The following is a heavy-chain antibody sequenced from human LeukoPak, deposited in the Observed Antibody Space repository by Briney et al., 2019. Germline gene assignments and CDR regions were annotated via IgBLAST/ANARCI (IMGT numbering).Heavy chain of an antibody. CDR3: ARDYGGSSPFDY. Sequence: LSLTCGVYGGTFSGYYWSWIRQPPGKGLEWVSYISSSGSDIYYADSVKGRFTISRDNAKNSLYLHMNSLRAEDTAVYYCARDYGGSSPFDYWGQGTLVTVSS. CDR1: GGTFSGYY. CDR2: ISSSGSDI. J-gene: IGHJ4*02. D-gene: IGHD4-23*01. V-gene: IGHV3-11*04.